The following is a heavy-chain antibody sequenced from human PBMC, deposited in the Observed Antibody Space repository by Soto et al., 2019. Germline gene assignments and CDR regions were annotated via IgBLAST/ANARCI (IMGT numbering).Heavy chain of an antibody. CDR2: IIPISDTT. CDR1: GGTFSSYA. J-gene: IGHJ6*02. D-gene: IGHD2-2*01. Sequence: QMQLVQSGAEVKKPGSSVKVSCKASGGTFSSYAMSWVRQAPGQGLEWMGGIIPISDTTNYAQKFQGRVTITADESTSTAYMELSSLRSEDTAVYYCARSQGSSTSLEIYYYYYYGMDVWGQGTTVTVSS. CDR3: ARSQGSSTSLEIYYYYYYGMDV. V-gene: IGHV1-69*01.